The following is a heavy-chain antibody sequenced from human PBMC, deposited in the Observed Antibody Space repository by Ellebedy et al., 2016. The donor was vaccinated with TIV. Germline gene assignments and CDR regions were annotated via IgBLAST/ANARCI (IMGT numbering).Heavy chain of an antibody. CDR2: IGSRTTTI. CDR1: GFSFSSYG. V-gene: IGHV3-48*04. J-gene: IGHJ4*02. CDR3: SRGGVRYGDWDY. D-gene: IGHD3-10*01. Sequence: GGPLRLSXAASGFSFSSYGMSWVRQAPGKGLEWISYIGSRTTTIYYADSVKGRFTISRDSAKNTLYLQMNSLRAEDTAVYYCSRGGVRYGDWDYWGQGTLVTVFS.